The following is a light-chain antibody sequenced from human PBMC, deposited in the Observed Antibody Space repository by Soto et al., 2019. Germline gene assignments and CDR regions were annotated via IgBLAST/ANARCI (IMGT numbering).Light chain of an antibody. Sequence: QSVLTQPASVSGSPGQSITISCTGTSSDIGNYQSVSWYQHHPGRAPKLILYEVTKRPSGVSNRFSGYKSGDTASLTISGLQAEDESDYYCCSFAGPYTVVFGGGTKVTVL. CDR2: EVT. J-gene: IGLJ2*01. CDR1: SSDIGNYQS. V-gene: IGLV2-23*02. CDR3: CSFAGPYTVV.